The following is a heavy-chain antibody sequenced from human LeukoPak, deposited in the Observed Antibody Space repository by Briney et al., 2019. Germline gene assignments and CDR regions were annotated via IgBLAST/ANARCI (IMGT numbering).Heavy chain of an antibody. CDR2: IYHSGST. CDR1: GYSISSGYY. J-gene: IGHJ4*02. D-gene: IGHD2-15*01. Sequence: PSETLSLTCTVSGYSISSGYYWGWIRQPPGKGREWIGSIYHSGSTYYNPSLKSRVTISVDTSKNQFSLKLTSVTAADTAVYYCARGRSVVVVAATSPRFDYWGQGTLVTVSS. CDR3: ARGRSVVVVAATSPRFDY. V-gene: IGHV4-38-2*02.